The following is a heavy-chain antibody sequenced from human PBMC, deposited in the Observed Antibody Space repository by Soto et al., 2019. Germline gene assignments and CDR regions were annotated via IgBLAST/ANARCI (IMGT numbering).Heavy chain of an antibody. CDR2: ISYDGSNQ. Sequence: QVQLVESGGGVVQPGRSLRLSCAASGFTFSSYGMHWVRQAPGKGLEWVAVISYDGSNQYYADSVKGRFTISRDNSKNTLYLQMNSLRAEDTAVYYCAKDYLKGAVAGLYYYYYYGMDVWGQGTTVTVSS. J-gene: IGHJ6*02. V-gene: IGHV3-30*18. D-gene: IGHD6-19*01. CDR1: GFTFSSYG. CDR3: AKDYLKGAVAGLYYYYYYGMDV.